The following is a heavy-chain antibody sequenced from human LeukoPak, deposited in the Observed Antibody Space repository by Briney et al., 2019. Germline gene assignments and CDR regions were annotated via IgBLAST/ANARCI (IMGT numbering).Heavy chain of an antibody. CDR1: GGSVNTNGYY. CDR3: ARIPILREGCGYFDY. CDR2: IRDSGNT. V-gene: IGHV4-30-4*01. J-gene: IGHJ4*02. D-gene: IGHD3-10*01. Sequence: SETLSLTCTVSGGSVNTNGYYWTWIRQPPGTGLEWIGYIRDSGNTKYNPSLESRITISADTSENQFSLNLNSVTAADTAVYYCARIPILREGCGYFDYWGQGTLVTVSS.